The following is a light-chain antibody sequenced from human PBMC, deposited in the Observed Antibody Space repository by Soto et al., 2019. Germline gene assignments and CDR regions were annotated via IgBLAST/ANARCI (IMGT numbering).Light chain of an antibody. CDR1: QTISSS. V-gene: IGKV1-5*01. CDR2: DAT. Sequence: DIQMTQSPSTLSASVGDRVTITCRASQTISSSLVWYQFKPGKAPKLLIFDATTLQTGVPSRFSGSGFGTEFTLTITGLQPDDFATYYCQQHNDYTAVTFGQGTKVEIK. J-gene: IGKJ2*01. CDR3: QQHNDYTAVT.